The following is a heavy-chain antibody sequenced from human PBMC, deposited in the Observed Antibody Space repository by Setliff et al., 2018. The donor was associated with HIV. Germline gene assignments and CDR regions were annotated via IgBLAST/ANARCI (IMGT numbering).Heavy chain of an antibody. V-gene: IGHV3-21*01. CDR2: ISSSSSYI. CDR1: GFTFSSYS. D-gene: IGHD6-19*01. CDR3: ARDGRDSSGWSHARGDY. Sequence: GGSLRLSCAASGFTFSSYSMNWVRQAPGKGLEWVSSISSSSSYIYYADSVKGRFTISRDNAKNSLYLQMNSLRAEDTAVYYCARDGRDSSGWSHARGDYWGQGTLVTVSS. J-gene: IGHJ4*02.